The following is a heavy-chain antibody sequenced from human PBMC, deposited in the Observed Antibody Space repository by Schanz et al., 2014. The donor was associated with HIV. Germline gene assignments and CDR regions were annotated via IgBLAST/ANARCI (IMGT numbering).Heavy chain of an antibody. D-gene: IGHD3-16*01. CDR3: ARVANWDYYGMDA. Sequence: QVQLVESGGGVVQPGKSLRLSCAASGFTFSSYGLHWVRQAPGKGLEWVAAISYDGNNQFYADSVKGRFTISRDNSKNTLYLQMNSLRAEDTAVYYCARVANWDYYGMDAWGRGTTVTVSS. J-gene: IGHJ6*02. CDR1: GFTFSSYG. CDR2: ISYDGNNQ. V-gene: IGHV3-30*03.